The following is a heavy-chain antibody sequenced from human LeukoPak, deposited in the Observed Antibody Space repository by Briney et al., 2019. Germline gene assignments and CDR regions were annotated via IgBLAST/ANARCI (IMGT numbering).Heavy chain of an antibody. V-gene: IGHV3-23*01. D-gene: IGHD1-26*01. J-gene: IGHJ3*02. Sequence: GGSLRLSCAASGFTFSTYAMSWVRQAPGKGLEWVSAIVGGGGNTFYADPVKGRFTISRDNSQNILFLQMNSLSAEDTAIYYCARRSSGTSAFDIWGQGTLVTVSS. CDR2: IVGGGGNT. CDR3: ARRSSGTSAFDI. CDR1: GFTFSTYA.